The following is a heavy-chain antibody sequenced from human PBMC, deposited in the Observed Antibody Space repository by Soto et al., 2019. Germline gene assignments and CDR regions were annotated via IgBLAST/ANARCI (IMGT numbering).Heavy chain of an antibody. V-gene: IGHV1-69*06. CDR3: ARSRDGHDMDWFDP. J-gene: IGHJ5*02. CDR1: GGTFSSYA. Sequence: RASVKVSCKASGGTFSSYAISWVRQAPGQGLEWMGGIIPIFGTANYAQKFQGRVTITADKSTSTAYMELSSLRSEDTAVYYCARSRDGHDMDWFDPWGQGTLVTVSS. CDR2: IIPIFGTA. D-gene: IGHD5-12*01.